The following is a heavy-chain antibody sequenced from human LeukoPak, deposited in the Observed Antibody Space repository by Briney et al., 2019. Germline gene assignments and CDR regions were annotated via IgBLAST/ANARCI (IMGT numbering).Heavy chain of an antibody. CDR1: GFTFSSYW. D-gene: IGHD5-12*01. J-gene: IGHJ4*02. CDR2: IKNDGSVT. CDR3: ARDPGLRFLGFHFDY. V-gene: IGHV3-74*01. Sequence: PGGSLRLSCAASGFTFSSYWMHWVRQAPGEGLVWVSRIKNDGSVTWYADSVKGRFTISRDNTKNMLYLQMNSLRDEDTAVYYCARDPGLRFLGFHFDYWGQGTLVTVSS.